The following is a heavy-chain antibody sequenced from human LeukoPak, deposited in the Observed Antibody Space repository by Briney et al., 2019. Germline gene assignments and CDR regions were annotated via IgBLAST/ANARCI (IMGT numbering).Heavy chain of an antibody. CDR1: GYTFTGYY. V-gene: IGHV1-18*04. Sequence: ASVKVSCKASGYTFTGYYMHWVRQAPGQGLEWMGWISAYNGNTNYAQKLQGRVTMTTDTSTSTAYMELRSLRSDDTAVYYCARSNDYYDSSGYWFYWGQGTLVTVSS. J-gene: IGHJ4*02. CDR3: ARSNDYYDSSGYWFY. D-gene: IGHD3-22*01. CDR2: ISAYNGNT.